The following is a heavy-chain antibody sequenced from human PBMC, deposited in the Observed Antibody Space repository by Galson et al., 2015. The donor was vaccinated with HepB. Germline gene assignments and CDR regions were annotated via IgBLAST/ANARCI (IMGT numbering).Heavy chain of an antibody. CDR2: INPNSGGT. D-gene: IGHD3-3*01. CDR3: ARDSPARGSYYDFWSGGDFSYYGMDV. J-gene: IGHJ6*02. V-gene: IGHV1-2*06. Sequence: SVKVSCKASGYTFTGYYMHWVRQAPGQGLEWMGRINPNSGGTNYAQKFQGRVTMTRDTSISTAYMELSRLRSDDTAVYYCARDSPARGSYYDFWSGGDFSYYGMDVWGQGTTVTVSS. CDR1: GYTFTGYY.